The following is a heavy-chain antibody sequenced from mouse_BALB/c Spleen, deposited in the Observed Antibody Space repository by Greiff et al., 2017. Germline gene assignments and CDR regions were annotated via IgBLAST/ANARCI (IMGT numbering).Heavy chain of an antibody. Sequence: VQLQQSGAELVRSGASVKLSCTASGFNINDYYMHWVKQRPEQGLEWIGWIDPENGDTEYAPKFQGKATMTADTSSNTAYLQLSSLTSEDTAVYYCNLIDYWGQGTTLTVSS. CDR3: NLIDY. J-gene: IGHJ2*01. V-gene: IGHV14-4*02. CDR1: GFNINDYY. CDR2: IDPENGDT.